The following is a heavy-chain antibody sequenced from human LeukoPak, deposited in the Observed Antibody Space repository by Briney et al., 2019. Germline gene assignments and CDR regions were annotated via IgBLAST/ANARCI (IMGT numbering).Heavy chain of an antibody. CDR3: ARDTPQSFGNYSNYVPLDY. V-gene: IGHV1-24*01. J-gene: IGHJ4*02. Sequence: ASVQVSCKVSGYTLTELSMHWVRQAPGKGLEWMGGFDPEDGETIYAQKFQGRVTITADESTSTAYMELSSLRSEDTAVYYCARDTPQSFGNYSNYVPLDYWGQGTLVTVSS. CDR2: FDPEDGET. D-gene: IGHD4-11*01. CDR1: GYTLTELS.